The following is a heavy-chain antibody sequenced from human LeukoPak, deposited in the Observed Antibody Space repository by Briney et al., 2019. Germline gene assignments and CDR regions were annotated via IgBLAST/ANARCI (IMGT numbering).Heavy chain of an antibody. D-gene: IGHD6-13*01. CDR1: GFTFTDYW. CDR3: ARDGTAAGLYFDL. V-gene: IGHV3-7*01. J-gene: IGHJ4*01. CDR2: IRQDGSEK. Sequence: GGSLRLSCAVSGFTFTDYWMNWVRQAPGKGLEWVASIRQDGSEKTYVDSVKGRFTISRDNTKNTLSLQVNSLRVEDTAVYYCARDGTAAGLYFDLWGPGTLVTVSS.